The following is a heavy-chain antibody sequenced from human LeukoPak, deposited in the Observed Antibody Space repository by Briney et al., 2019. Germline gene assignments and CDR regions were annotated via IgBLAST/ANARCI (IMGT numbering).Heavy chain of an antibody. V-gene: IGHV4-34*01. CDR2: INHSGST. CDR3: AGRSRPLRYFDWSTRLSQFAP. CDR1: GGSFSGYY. Sequence: PSETLSLTCAVYGGSFSGYYWSWIRQPPGKGLEWIGEINHSGSTNYNPSLKSRVTISVDTSKNQFSLKLSSVTAADTAVYYCAGRSRPLRYFDWSTRLSQFAPWGQGTLVTVSS. J-gene: IGHJ5*02. D-gene: IGHD3-9*01.